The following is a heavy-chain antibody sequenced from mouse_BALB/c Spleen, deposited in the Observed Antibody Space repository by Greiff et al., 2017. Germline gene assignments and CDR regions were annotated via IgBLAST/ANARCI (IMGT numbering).Heavy chain of an antibody. D-gene: IGHD3-1*01. Sequence: VKLMESGAELARPGASVKLSCKASGYTFTSYWMQWVKQRPGKGREGSGERYPGEGDTRYTQKFKGKATLTADKSSSTAYMQLSSLASEDSEVSYCATLLGDYCAHRPTLPLSS. CDR2: RYPGEGDT. J-gene: IGHJ2*01. CDR3: ATLLGDY. V-gene: IGHV1-87*01. CDR1: GYTFTSYW.